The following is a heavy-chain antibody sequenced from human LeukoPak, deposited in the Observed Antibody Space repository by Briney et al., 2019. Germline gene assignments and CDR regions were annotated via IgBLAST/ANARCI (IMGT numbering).Heavy chain of an antibody. D-gene: IGHD6-19*01. CDR2: INSDGGTT. V-gene: IGHV3-74*01. CDR3: ARGGWFDVSYYFDY. CDR1: GFTFSSYW. Sequence: PGGSLRLSCAASGFTFSSYWMHWVRQAPGKGLVWVSRINSDGGTTSYADSVKGRFTISRDNAKNSVYLQMHSVRAEDTAVYYCARGGWFDVSYYFDYWGQGALVTVSS. J-gene: IGHJ4*02.